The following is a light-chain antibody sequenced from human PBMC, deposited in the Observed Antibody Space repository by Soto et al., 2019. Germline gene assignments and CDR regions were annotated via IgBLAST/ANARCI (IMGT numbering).Light chain of an antibody. CDR3: MQGTHWPRT. CDR1: QNLVFSDGNTY. CDR2: QVS. V-gene: IGKV2-30*01. Sequence: DVVMTQSPLSLPVILGQPASISCTSSQNLVFSDGNTYLSWFQQRPGQSPRRLIYQVSNRDSGVPDRFSGSGSDTDFTLKISRVETEDVGVYYCMQGTHWPRTFGQGTKV. J-gene: IGKJ1*01.